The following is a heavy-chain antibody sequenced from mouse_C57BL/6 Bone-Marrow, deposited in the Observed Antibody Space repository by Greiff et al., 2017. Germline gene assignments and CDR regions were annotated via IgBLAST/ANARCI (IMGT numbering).Heavy chain of an antibody. CDR1: GYAFSSYW. Sequence: VQLVESGAELVKPGASVKISCKASGYAFSSYWMNWVKQRPGKGLEWIGQIYPGGGDTNYNGKFKGKATLTADKSSSTAYMQLSSLTSEDSAVYFCARTYYYGSSYWYFDVWGTGTTVTVSS. CDR3: ARTYYYGSSYWYFDV. D-gene: IGHD1-1*01. V-gene: IGHV1-80*01. J-gene: IGHJ1*03. CDR2: IYPGGGDT.